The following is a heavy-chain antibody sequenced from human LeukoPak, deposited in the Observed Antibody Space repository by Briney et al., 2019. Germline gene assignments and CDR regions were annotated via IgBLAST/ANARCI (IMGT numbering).Heavy chain of an antibody. D-gene: IGHD3-3*02. V-gene: IGHV1-46*01. J-gene: IGHJ4*02. CDR2: INPSGGST. CDR1: GGTFSSYA. Sequence: ASVKVSCKASGGTFSSYAISWVRQAPGQGLEWMGIINPSGGSTSYAQKFQGRVTMTRDTSTSTVYMELSSLRSEDTAVYYCASEGHFWSGYPYFDYWGQGTLVTVSS. CDR3: ASEGHFWSGYPYFDY.